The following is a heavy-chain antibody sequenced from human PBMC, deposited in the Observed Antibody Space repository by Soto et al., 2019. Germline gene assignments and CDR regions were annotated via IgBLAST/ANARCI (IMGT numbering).Heavy chain of an antibody. CDR1: GGSFSGYY. Sequence: SETLSLTCAVYGGSFSGYYWSWIRQPPGKGLEWIGEINHSGSTNYNPSLKSRVTISVDTSKNQFSLKLSSVTAADTAVYYCARGRSDGAFDIWGQGTMVTVSS. J-gene: IGHJ3*02. CDR2: INHSGST. CDR3: ARGRSDGAFDI. V-gene: IGHV4-34*01.